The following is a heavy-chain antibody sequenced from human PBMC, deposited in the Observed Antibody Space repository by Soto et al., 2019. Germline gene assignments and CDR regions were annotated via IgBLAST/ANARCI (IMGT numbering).Heavy chain of an antibody. CDR1: GFTFSSYA. Sequence: GGSLRLSCAGSGFTFSSYAMSWVRQAPGKGLEWVSGVSRSGETSYYADSVKGRFTISRDNSKNTLYVQINSLRAEDMSVYYCARLTTTVVTPWDFDYWGQGTLVTVSS. D-gene: IGHD4-17*01. V-gene: IGHV3-23*01. J-gene: IGHJ4*02. CDR2: VSRSGETS. CDR3: ARLTTTVVTPWDFDY.